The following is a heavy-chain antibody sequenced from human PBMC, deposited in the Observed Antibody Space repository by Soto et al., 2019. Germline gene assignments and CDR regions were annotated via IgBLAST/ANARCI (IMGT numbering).Heavy chain of an antibody. CDR1: GGSISRSDYY. V-gene: IGHV4-39*01. CDR3: ARLRQVVRADY. J-gene: IGHJ4*02. D-gene: IGHD6-6*01. Sequence: QLHLQESGPGLVKPSETLSLTCAVSGGSISRSDYYCGWIRQPPGKGLGWIGTVYYSGGPYYNPSLQSLFTIVIDSAQDESYLTLQSVTAEDAAVDYCARLRQVVRADYWGQGALVTVTS. CDR2: VYYSGGP.